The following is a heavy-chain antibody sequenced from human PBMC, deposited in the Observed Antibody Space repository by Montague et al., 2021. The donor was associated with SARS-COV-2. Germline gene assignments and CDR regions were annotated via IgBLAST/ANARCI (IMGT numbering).Heavy chain of an antibody. D-gene: IGHD2-8*01. Sequence: SLRLSCAASGFTFSSYGMHWVRQAPGKGLEWVAVISYDGSNKHYADSVKGRFTISRDNSKNTLYLQMNSLRAEDTAVYYCAKDFMSLMVYAMVYYYYGMDVWGQGTTVTVSS. CDR1: GFTFSSYG. CDR2: ISYDGSNK. J-gene: IGHJ6*02. V-gene: IGHV3-30*18. CDR3: AKDFMSLMVYAMVYYYYGMDV.